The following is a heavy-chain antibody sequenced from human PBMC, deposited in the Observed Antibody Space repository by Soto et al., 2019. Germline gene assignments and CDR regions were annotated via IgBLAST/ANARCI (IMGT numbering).Heavy chain of an antibody. Sequence: GGSLRLSCGASGFTFSNYWMHWVRQAPGKGLVWVSRINTDGSTIAYADSVRGRLTLSRDNAKNTVYLQMNSLRGEDTAVYYCERGIRKYYGMDVWGQGTTVTVS. CDR3: ERGIRKYYGMDV. J-gene: IGHJ6*02. D-gene: IGHD2-15*01. V-gene: IGHV3-74*01. CDR2: INTDGSTI. CDR1: GFTFSNYW.